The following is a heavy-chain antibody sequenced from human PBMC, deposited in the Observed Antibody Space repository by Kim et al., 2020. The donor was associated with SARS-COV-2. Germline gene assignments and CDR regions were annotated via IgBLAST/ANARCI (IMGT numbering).Heavy chain of an antibody. CDR2: INAGNGYT. CDR3: ARRGSGHGLDV. CDR1: GYTFTTYS. J-gene: IGHJ6*02. D-gene: IGHD6-25*01. Sequence: ASVKVSCKPSGYTFTTYSIHRVRQAPGQSLEWMAWINAGNGYTGYSQKVQDRVTLTRDTFASTVYMELSSLMSEDTAVYYCARRGSGHGLDVWGQGTTVT. V-gene: IGHV1-3*01.